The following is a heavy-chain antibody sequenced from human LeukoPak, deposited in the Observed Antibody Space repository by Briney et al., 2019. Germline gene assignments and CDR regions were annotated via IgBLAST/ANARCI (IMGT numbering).Heavy chain of an antibody. Sequence: GGSLRLSCAASGFRFSIYSLHWVRRAPGKGLEWVAGISDDGTKQYYADSVRGRFTSSRDNSENTLYLQMGSLRADDTAAYYCARDLSVITFEWHHWYFDLWGRGTLLTVSS. CDR1: GFRFSIYS. J-gene: IGHJ2*01. CDR3: ARDLSVITFEWHHWYFDL. CDR2: ISDDGTKQ. V-gene: IGHV3-30*15. D-gene: IGHD3-3*01.